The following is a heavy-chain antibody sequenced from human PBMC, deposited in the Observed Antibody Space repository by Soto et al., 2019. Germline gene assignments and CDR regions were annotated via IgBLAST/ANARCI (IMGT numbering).Heavy chain of an antibody. V-gene: IGHV6-1*01. CDR2: TYYRSKWYN. J-gene: IGHJ4*02. CDR1: GDSVSSNSAA. Sequence: QTLSLTCVISGDSVSSNSAAWNWIRHSPSRGLEWLLRTYYRSKWYNDYAVSLKSRITINPDTSKNQFSLQLNSVTPEDTAVYYCARDLREGSSSWYPLEYYFDYWGQGTLVTVYS. D-gene: IGHD6-13*01. CDR3: ARDLREGSSSWYPLEYYFDY.